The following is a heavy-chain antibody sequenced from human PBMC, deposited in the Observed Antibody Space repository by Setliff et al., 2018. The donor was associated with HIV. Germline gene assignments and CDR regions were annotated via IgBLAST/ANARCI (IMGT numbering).Heavy chain of an antibody. CDR3: ARMAPGWNAFDI. V-gene: IGHV3-30*03. Sequence: GGSLRLSCVASGFSFSNYGMHWVRQAPGKGLEWVAVMLYDGSDRYYADSVKGRFTISRDNSKKTLYLQMNSLRPEDTAVYHCARMAPGWNAFDIWGQGTVVTVSS. D-gene: IGHD2-15*01. CDR2: MLYDGSDR. CDR1: GFSFSNYG. J-gene: IGHJ3*02.